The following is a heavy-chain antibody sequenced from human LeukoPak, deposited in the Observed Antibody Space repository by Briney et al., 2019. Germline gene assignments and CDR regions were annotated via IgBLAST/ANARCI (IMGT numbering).Heavy chain of an antibody. CDR1: GGSFSGYY. V-gene: IGHV4-34*01. CDR3: ARAAPGYSRLLDY. D-gene: IGHD6-13*01. J-gene: IGHJ4*02. Sequence: SETLSLTCAVYGGSFSGYYWSWIRQHPGKGLEWIGEINHSGSTNYNPSLKSRVTISVDTSKNQFSLKLSSVTAADTAVYYCARAAPGYSRLLDYWGQGTLVTVSS. CDR2: INHSGST.